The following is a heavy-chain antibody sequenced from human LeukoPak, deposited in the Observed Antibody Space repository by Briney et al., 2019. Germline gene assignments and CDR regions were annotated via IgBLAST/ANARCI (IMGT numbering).Heavy chain of an antibody. CDR1: GFTFSSYS. CDR3: ARDGDYYDSRGDPFDI. Sequence: GESLRLSCAASGFTFSSYSMNWVRQAPGKGLEWVSSIISSSSYIYYADSVKGRFTISRDNAKNSLYLQMNSLRAEDTAVYYCARDGDYYDSRGDPFDIWGQEAMVTVAS. D-gene: IGHD3-22*01. J-gene: IGHJ3*02. V-gene: IGHV3-21*01. CDR2: IISSSSYI.